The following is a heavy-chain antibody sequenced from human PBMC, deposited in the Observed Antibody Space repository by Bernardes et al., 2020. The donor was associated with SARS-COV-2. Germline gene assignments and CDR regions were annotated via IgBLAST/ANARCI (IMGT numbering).Heavy chain of an antibody. V-gene: IGHV4-61*08. CDR2: IYYNGNT. Sequence: SETLTLTCTVSSSPVSSGGYYWSWIRQPPGKGLEWVGFIYYNGNTNYNPSLKSRVTISVDTSKNQLSLKLTSVTAADTAVYYCARDVRGGTLDYWGQGTPVTVSS. CDR3: ARDVRGGTLDY. D-gene: IGHD2-15*01. CDR1: SSPVSSGGYY. J-gene: IGHJ4*02.